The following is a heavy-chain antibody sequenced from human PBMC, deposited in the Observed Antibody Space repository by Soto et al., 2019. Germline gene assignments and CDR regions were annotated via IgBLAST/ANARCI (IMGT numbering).Heavy chain of an antibody. V-gene: IGHV2-5*02. CDR1: GFSLSTTRVG. J-gene: IGHJ4*02. CDR2: LYWDDDK. CDR3: APSKSSCMRYYFDY. Sequence: QITLKESGPTLVKPTQTLTLTCTFSGFSLSTTRVGVGWIRQPPGEALEWLALLYWDDDKLYSPSLKRRLTITKDTSKNQVVLTLTNMDPVYTATYYCAPSKSSCMRYYFDYWGQGTLVTVSS.